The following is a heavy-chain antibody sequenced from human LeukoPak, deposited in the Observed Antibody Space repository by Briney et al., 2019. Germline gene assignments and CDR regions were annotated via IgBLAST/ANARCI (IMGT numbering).Heavy chain of an antibody. CDR2: IRYDGSNK. CDR1: GFTFSSYG. D-gene: IGHD2-15*01. CDR3: AKQHCSGGSCYSGDYFDY. V-gene: IGHV3-30*02. J-gene: IGHJ4*02. Sequence: GGSLRLSCAASGFTFSSYGMHWVRQAPGKGLEWVAFIRYDGSNKYYTDSVKGRFTISRDNSKNTLYLQMNSLRAEDTAVYYCAKQHCSGGSCYSGDYFDYWGQGTLVTVSS.